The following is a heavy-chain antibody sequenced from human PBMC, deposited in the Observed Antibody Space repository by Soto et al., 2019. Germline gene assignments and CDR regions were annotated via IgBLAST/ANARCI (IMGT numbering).Heavy chain of an antibody. D-gene: IGHD5-12*01. J-gene: IGHJ4*02. CDR2: LDPTDSYP. CDR1: GYSFTNYW. CDR3: ARQSASGYQED. Sequence: GESLKISCQGSGYSFTNYWISWVRQMPGKGLEWMGRLDPTDSYPNYSPSFQGHVTISADKSVSTAYLQWSSLTASDTAMYYCARQSASGYQEDWGQGTLVTVSS. V-gene: IGHV5-10-1*01.